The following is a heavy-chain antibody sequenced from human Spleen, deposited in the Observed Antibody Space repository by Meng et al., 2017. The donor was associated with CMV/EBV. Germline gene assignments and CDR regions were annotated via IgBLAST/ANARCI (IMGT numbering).Heavy chain of an antibody. D-gene: IGHD6-6*01. J-gene: IGHJ4*02. V-gene: IGHV3-66*02. Sequence: GESLKISCTASGFPVDLNYMSWVRQAPGKGLECVSIIYSGDVTYYADSVKCRFTISRDTLENTVFLQMNSLKSEDTAVYFCARGRRVHYSISSAPFDYWGQGTLVTVSS. CDR2: IYSGDVT. CDR1: GFPVDLNY. CDR3: ARGRRVHYSISSAPFDY.